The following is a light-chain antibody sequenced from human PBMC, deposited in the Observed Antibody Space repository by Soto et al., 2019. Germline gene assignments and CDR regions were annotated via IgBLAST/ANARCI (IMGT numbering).Light chain of an antibody. Sequence: IVLTQSPGTLSLSPGEGATLSCRASQSLSSSYLAWYQQKPGQAPGLLIYGASSRATGIPDRFSGSGSGTDFTLTISRLEPEDFAVYYCQQYGSPRTFGQGTKVDIK. V-gene: IGKV3-20*01. CDR1: QSLSSSY. J-gene: IGKJ1*01. CDR3: QQYGSPRT. CDR2: GAS.